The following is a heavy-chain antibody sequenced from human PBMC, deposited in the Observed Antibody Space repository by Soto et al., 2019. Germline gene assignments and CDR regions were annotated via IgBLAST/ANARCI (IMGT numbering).Heavy chain of an antibody. CDR3: AREAGPEGWFAP. D-gene: IGHD6-19*01. Sequence: XTLSLPCTVSGASLSSYLWTWIRQPAGKGLDLIGRISTSGTTNYNPSLKSRVTMSVDASKNHFSLNLSSVTAADTAVYYCAREAGPEGWFAPWGQGTLVPVS. CDR1: GASLSSYL. V-gene: IGHV4-4*07. J-gene: IGHJ5*02. CDR2: ISTSGTT.